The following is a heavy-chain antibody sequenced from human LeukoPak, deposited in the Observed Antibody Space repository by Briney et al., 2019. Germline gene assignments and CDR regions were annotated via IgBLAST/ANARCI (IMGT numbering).Heavy chain of an antibody. J-gene: IGHJ4*02. CDR1: GFSLSTSGVG. V-gene: IGHV2-5*01. CDR3: ARLRVTMVRGVIIPGDY. Sequence: SGPTLANPTQPLTLTCTFSGFSLSTSGVGVGWIRQPPGKALEWLALIYWNDDKRYSPSLKSRLTITKDTSKNQVVLTMTNMDPVDTATYYCARLRVTMVRGVIIPGDYWGQGTLVTASS. D-gene: IGHD3-10*01. CDR2: IYWNDDK.